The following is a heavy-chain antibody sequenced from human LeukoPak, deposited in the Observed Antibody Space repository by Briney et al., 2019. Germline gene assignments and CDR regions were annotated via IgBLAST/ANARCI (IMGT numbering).Heavy chain of an antibody. CDR2: IYYSGST. CDR3: ARVYAGSYYYDSSGYFDY. V-gene: IGHV4-59*01. J-gene: IGHJ4*02. Sequence: PETLSLTCTVSGGSISSYYWSWIRQPPGKGLEWIGYIYYSGSTNYNPSLKSRVTISVDTSKNQFSLKLSSVTAADTAVYYCARVYAGSYYYDSSGYFDYWGQGTLVTVSS. CDR1: GGSISSYY. D-gene: IGHD3-22*01.